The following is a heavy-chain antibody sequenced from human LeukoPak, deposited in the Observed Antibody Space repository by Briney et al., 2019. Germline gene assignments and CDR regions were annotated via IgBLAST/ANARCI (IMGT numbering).Heavy chain of an antibody. D-gene: IGHD1-7*01. Sequence: ASVKVSCKASGGTFSSHAISWVRQAPGQGLEWMGRIIPILGIANYAQKFQGRVTITADKSTSTAYMELSSLRSEDTAVYYCATDWNYATVDYWGQGTLVTVSS. CDR3: ATDWNYATVDY. CDR2: IIPILGIA. V-gene: IGHV1-69*04. J-gene: IGHJ4*02. CDR1: GGTFSSHA.